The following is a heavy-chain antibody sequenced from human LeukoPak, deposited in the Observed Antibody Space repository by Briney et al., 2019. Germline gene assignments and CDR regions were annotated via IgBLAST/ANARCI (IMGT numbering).Heavy chain of an antibody. CDR1: GGTFSSYA. D-gene: IGHD2-2*01. V-gene: IGHV1-69*05. CDR3: ARGKDIVVVPAAKIVHRMGYYYMDV. CDR2: IIPIFGTA. J-gene: IGHJ6*03. Sequence: ASVKVSCKASGGTFSSYAISWVRQAPGQGLEWMGGIIPIFGTANYAQKFQGRVTITTDESTSTAYMELSSLRSEDTAVNYCARGKDIVVVPAAKIVHRMGYYYMDVWGKGTTVTVSS.